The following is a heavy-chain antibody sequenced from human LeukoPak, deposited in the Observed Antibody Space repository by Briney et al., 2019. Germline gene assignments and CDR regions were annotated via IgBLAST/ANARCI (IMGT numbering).Heavy chain of an antibody. CDR3: ARGMATIRGEGFDY. J-gene: IGHJ4*02. CDR1: GFTFSSYE. D-gene: IGHD5-24*01. Sequence: GGSLRLSCAASGFTFSSYEMNWVRQAPGKGLEWVSYISSSGSTIYYADSVKGRFTISRDNAKNSLYLQMNSLRAEDTAVYYCARGMATIRGEGFDYWGQGTLVTVYS. V-gene: IGHV3-48*03. CDR2: ISSSGSTI.